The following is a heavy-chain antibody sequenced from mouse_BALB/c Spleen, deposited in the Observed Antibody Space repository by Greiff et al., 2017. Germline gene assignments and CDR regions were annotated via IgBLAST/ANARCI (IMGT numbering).Heavy chain of an antibody. J-gene: IGHJ4*01. CDR1: GFTFSSFG. CDR3: ARLTGTDAMDD. V-gene: IGHV5-17*02. Sequence: EVQRVESGGGLVQPGGSRKLSCAASGFTFSSFGMHWVRQAPEKGLEWVAYISSGSSTIYYADTVTGRFTITRDNPKNTLFLRMTSLRSEDTAMYYCARLTGTDAMDDWGQGTSVTVSS. CDR2: ISSGSSTI. D-gene: IGHD4-1*01.